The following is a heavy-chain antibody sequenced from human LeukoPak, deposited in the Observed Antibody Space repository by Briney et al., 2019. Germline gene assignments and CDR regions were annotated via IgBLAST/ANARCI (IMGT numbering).Heavy chain of an antibody. V-gene: IGHV1-69*05. CDR3: ARGFTTTKKQNAFDI. CDR1: GGTFISYA. D-gene: IGHD3-22*01. J-gene: IGHJ3*02. Sequence: SVKVSCKASGGTFISYAISWVRQAPGQGLEWMGRIIPIFGTANYAQKFQGRVTITTDESTSTAYMELSSLRSEDTAVYYCARGFTTTKKQNAFDIWGQGTMVTVSS. CDR2: IIPIFGTA.